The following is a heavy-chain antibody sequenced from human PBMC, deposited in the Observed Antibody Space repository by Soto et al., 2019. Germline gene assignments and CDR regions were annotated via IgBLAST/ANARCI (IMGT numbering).Heavy chain of an antibody. CDR1: GYTFTNYY. V-gene: IGHV1-46*01. D-gene: IGHD1-26*01. CDR2: INPSDDST. Sequence: QVQLMQSGAEVKKPGASVKVSCKASGYTFTNYYMHWVRQAPGQGLEWMGVINPSDDSTTYAQKFQGRVTMSRDTYTSTVYMALSSLSSEDTDVSYCARNGGNSSNVFSSWGQGTLVTVSS. CDR3: ARNGGNSSNVFSS. J-gene: IGHJ5*02.